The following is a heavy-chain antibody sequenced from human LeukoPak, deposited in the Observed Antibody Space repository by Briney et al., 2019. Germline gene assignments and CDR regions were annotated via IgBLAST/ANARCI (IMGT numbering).Heavy chain of an antibody. CDR1: GGTFSSYA. D-gene: IGHD4-17*01. Sequence: SVKVSCKASGGTFSSYAISWVRQAPGQGLEWMGGIIPIFGTANYAQKFQGRVTITADKSTSTAYMELSSLRSEDTAVYYCARGGGYGDHNRYYGMDVWGQGTTVTVSS. CDR2: IIPIFGTA. V-gene: IGHV1-69*06. CDR3: ARGGGYGDHNRYYGMDV. J-gene: IGHJ6*02.